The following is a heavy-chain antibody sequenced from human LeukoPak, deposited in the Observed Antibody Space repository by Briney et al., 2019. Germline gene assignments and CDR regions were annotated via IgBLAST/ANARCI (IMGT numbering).Heavy chain of an antibody. J-gene: IGHJ6*02. CDR1: GFTFSSYG. Sequence: QAGGSLRLSCAASGFTFSSYGMNWVRQAPGKGLEWVALISYDGTNQYYVDSVKGRFTIPRDNSKKTLYVQMNSLRAEDTAVYYCAKDRAPYTIEKTYGVDVWGQGTTVTVSS. D-gene: IGHD2-2*02. CDR3: AKDRAPYTIEKTYGVDV. CDR2: ISYDGTNQ. V-gene: IGHV3-30*18.